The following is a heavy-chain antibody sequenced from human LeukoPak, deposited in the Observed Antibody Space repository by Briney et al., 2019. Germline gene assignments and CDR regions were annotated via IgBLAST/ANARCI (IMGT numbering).Heavy chain of an antibody. D-gene: IGHD3-10*01. V-gene: IGHV4-34*01. CDR2: INHSGST. CDR1: GGSFSGYY. Sequence: SETLSLTCAVYGGSFSGYYWSWIRQPPGKGLEWIGEINHSGSTNCNPSLKSRVTISVDTSKNQFSLKLSSVTAADTAVYYCARVYYYGSVDVWGKGTTVTVSS. CDR3: ARVYYYGSVDV. J-gene: IGHJ6*04.